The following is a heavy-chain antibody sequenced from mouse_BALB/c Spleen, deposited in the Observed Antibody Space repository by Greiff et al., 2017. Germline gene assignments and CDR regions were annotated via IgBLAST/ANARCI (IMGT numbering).Heavy chain of an antibody. Sequence: DVKLVESGGGLVQPGGSRKLSCAASGFTFSDYGMAWVRQAPGKGPEWVAFISNLAYSIYYADTVTGRFTIARENAKNTLYLEMSSLRSEDTAMYYCARVYYAMDYWGQGTSVTVSS. CDR3: ARVYYAMDY. CDR2: ISNLAYSI. CDR1: GFTFSDYG. J-gene: IGHJ4*01. V-gene: IGHV5-15*02.